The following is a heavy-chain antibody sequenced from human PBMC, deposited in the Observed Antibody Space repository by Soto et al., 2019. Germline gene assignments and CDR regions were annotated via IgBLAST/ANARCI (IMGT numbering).Heavy chain of an antibody. J-gene: IGHJ6*02. Sequence: ASVKVSCKASGYTFTSYGISWVRQAPGQGLEWMGWISAYNGNTNYAQKLQGRVTMTTDTSTSTAYMELRSLRSDDTAVYYCARVRVLNSSGYYGMDVWGQGTTVTVS. D-gene: IGHD3-22*01. V-gene: IGHV1-18*01. CDR1: GYTFTSYG. CDR2: ISAYNGNT. CDR3: ARVRVLNSSGYYGMDV.